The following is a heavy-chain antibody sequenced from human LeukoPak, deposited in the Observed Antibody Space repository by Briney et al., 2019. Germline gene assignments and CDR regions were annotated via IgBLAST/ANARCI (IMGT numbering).Heavy chain of an antibody. CDR3: ASRYSGSYGAFDI. D-gene: IGHD1-26*01. Sequence: GGSLRLSCAASGFTFDDYGMSWVRQAPGKGLEWVSGINWNGGSTGYADSVEGRFTISRDNAKNSLYLQMNSLRAEDTALYYCASRYSGSYGAFDIWGQGTMVTVSS. CDR1: GFTFDDYG. J-gene: IGHJ3*02. V-gene: IGHV3-20*04. CDR2: INWNGGST.